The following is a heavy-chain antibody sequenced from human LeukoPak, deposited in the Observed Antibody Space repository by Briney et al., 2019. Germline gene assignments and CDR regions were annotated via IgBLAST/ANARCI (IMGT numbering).Heavy chain of an antibody. CDR2: IIPIFGTA. CDR3: ARGWLAETTVVTPYNY. CDR1: GGTFSSYA. D-gene: IGHD4-23*01. V-gene: IGHV1-69*13. J-gene: IGHJ4*02. Sequence: SVKVSCKASGGTFSSYAISWVRQAPGQELEWMGGIIPIFGTANYAQKFQGRVTITAVESLSTVYMEVSSLRSEDTAVYYCARGWLAETTVVTPYNYWGQGTLVTVSS.